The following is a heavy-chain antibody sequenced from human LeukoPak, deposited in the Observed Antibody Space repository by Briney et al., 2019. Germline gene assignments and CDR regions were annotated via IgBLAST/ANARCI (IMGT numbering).Heavy chain of an antibody. CDR1: AFTFSSYW. CDR3: ASAAGPFDN. Sequence: QPGGSLRRSCAGSAFTFSSYWMHWVRHAPGKGRVGGSRINTGGSSTSYADSVQRRFTISRDNAKNTLYLQMTNLRAEDTAVYYCASAAGPFDNWGQGTLVTVSS. J-gene: IGHJ4*02. CDR2: INTGGSST. D-gene: IGHD6-13*01. V-gene: IGHV3-74*01.